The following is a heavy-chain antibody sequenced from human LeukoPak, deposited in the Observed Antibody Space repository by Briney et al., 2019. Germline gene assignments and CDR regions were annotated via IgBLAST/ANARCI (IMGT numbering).Heavy chain of an antibody. J-gene: IGHJ4*02. CDR3: ARRDYYDSSGLIDY. CDR1: GYTFTNYG. V-gene: IGHV1-18*01. D-gene: IGHD3-22*01. Sequence: ASVKVSCKASGYTFTNYGISWVRQAPGQGLEWMGWISAYNGNTNYAQKLQGRVTMTTDTSTSTAYMELRSLRSDDTAVYYCARRDYYDSSGLIDYWGQGTLVTVSS. CDR2: ISAYNGNT.